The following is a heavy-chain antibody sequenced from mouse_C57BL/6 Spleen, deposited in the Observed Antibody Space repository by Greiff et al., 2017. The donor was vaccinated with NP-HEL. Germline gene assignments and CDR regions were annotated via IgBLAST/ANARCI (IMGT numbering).Heavy chain of an antibody. CDR2: IWGDGST. D-gene: IGHD2-4*01. Sequence: QVQLQQSGPGLVAPSQCLSITCTVSGFSLTSYGVSWVRQPPGTGLEWLGVIWGDGSTNYHSALISSLSISKDNSKSQVCLKLNSLPTDDTATYYCSKSYDYDEYWYFDVWGTGTTGTVSS. V-gene: IGHV2-3*01. CDR1: GFSLTSYG. J-gene: IGHJ1*03. CDR3: SKSYDYDEYWYFDV.